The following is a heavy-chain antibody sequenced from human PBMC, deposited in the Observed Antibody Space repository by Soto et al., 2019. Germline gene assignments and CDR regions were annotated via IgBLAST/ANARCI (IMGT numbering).Heavy chain of an antibody. CDR2: ITAGGGTT. J-gene: IGHJ4*02. CDR1: GFTFTTYI. Sequence: PGGSLRLSCAASGFTFTTYIMAWVRQAPGKGLQWVSTITAGGGTTYYADSVKGRFTISRDNSQNKVFLQMNSLRSEDTALYYCAKGSSSWYYFDSWGQGIPVTVSS. CDR3: AKGSSSWYYFDS. V-gene: IGHV3-23*01. D-gene: IGHD6-13*01.